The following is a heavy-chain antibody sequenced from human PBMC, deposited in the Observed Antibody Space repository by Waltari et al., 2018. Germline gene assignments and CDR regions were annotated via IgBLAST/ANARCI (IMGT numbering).Heavy chain of an antibody. CDR1: GFTFRSST. D-gene: IGHD3-22*01. CDR2: ISSGSSTI. V-gene: IGHV3-48*02. Sequence: EVQLVESGGGLVQPGGSLRLSCAASGFTFRSSTMNWVRQAPGKGLEWISYISSGSSTIYYADSVKGRFTISRDNAKNSLYLQMNSLRDEDTAVYYCARGLDSGYYSSWYFDLWGRGTLVTVSS. CDR3: ARGLDSGYYSSWYFDL. J-gene: IGHJ2*01.